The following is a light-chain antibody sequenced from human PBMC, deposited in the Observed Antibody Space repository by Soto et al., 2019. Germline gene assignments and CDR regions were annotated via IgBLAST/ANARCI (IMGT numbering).Light chain of an antibody. Sequence: EIVLTQSPGTLSLSPGERATLSCRASQSVTSYYLAWYQQRPGQAPRLLVYGASRRATDIPDRFSGSGSGTDFTLTISRLEPEDFAVYYCQQRNIWPPVTFGQGTRLEIK. CDR1: QSVTSYY. CDR2: GAS. CDR3: QQRNIWPPVT. J-gene: IGKJ5*01. V-gene: IGKV3D-20*02.